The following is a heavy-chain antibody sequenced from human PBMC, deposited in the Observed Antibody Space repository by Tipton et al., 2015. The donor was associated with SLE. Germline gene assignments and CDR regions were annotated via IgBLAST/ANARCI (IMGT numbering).Heavy chain of an antibody. D-gene: IGHD4-17*01. CDR1: SGSITTNTYY. J-gene: IGHJ4*02. CDR3: SRRSGDYSAGYFDV. CDR2: IHQSGSA. Sequence: LRLSCTVSSGSITTNTYYWGWIRQPPGKGLEWIGSIHQSGSAYYSPSLKSRLTMSVDRSKNEFSLNLNYVTAADTATYYCSRRSGDYSAGYFDVWGQGRLVTVSS. V-gene: IGHV4-39*07.